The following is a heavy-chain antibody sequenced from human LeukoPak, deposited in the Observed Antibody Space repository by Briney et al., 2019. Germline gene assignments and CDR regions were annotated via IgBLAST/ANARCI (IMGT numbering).Heavy chain of an antibody. CDR2: ILHSGGT. Sequence: PSETLSLTCAVYGGSFSGHYWSWIRQSPRKGLELIGEILHSGGTNYNPSLKSRVTMSEDPSKNQFSLKLRSVTAADTAVYYCARGFTLQYYDFSDYYFDSWGQGTLVTVSS. J-gene: IGHJ4*02. D-gene: IGHD3-22*01. V-gene: IGHV4-34*01. CDR1: GGSFSGHY. CDR3: ARGFTLQYYDFSDYYFDS.